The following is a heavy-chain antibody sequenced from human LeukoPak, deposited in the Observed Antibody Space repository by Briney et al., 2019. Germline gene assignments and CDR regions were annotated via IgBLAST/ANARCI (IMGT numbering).Heavy chain of an antibody. V-gene: IGHV3-15*01. J-gene: IGHJ6*03. CDR1: GFTFSNAW. CDR2: IKSKTDGGTT. Sequence: GGSLRLSCAASGFTFSNAWMSWVRQAPGKGLEWVGRIKSKTDGGTTDYAAPVKGRFTISRDDSKNTLYLQMNSLKTEDTAVYYCTTENGYYDFWSGYYTHYYMDVWGKGTTVTVSS. CDR3: TTENGYYDFWSGYYTHYYMDV. D-gene: IGHD3-3*01.